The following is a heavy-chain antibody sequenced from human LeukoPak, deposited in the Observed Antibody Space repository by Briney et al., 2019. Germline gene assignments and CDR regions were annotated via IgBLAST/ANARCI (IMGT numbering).Heavy chain of an antibody. CDR3: ARLGGGYDFWSGYYTWFDP. Sequence: PSETLSLTCTVSGGSISRYYWSWIRQPPGKGLEWIGYIYTSGSTNYNPSLKSRVTISVDTSKNQFSLKLSSVTAADTAVYYCARLGGGYDFWSGYYTWFDPWGQGTLVTVSS. D-gene: IGHD3-3*01. J-gene: IGHJ5*02. CDR1: GGSISRYY. V-gene: IGHV4-4*09. CDR2: IYTSGST.